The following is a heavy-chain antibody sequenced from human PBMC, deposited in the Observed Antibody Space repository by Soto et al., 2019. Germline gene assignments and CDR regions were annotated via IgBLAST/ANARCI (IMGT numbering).Heavy chain of an antibody. Sequence: QVQLVQSGAEVKKPGASVKVSCKASGYTFTSYDINWVRQATGQGLEWMGWMNPNSGNTGYAQKFQGRVTMTRNTSISTAYMELSSLRSEDTAVYYCARAPTGGIAARRGYNWFDPWGQGTLVTVSS. V-gene: IGHV1-8*01. J-gene: IGHJ5*02. D-gene: IGHD6-6*01. CDR3: ARAPTGGIAARRGYNWFDP. CDR2: MNPNSGNT. CDR1: GYTFTSYD.